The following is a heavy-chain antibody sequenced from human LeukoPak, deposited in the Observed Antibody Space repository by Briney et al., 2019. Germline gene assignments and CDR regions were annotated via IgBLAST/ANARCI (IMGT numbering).Heavy chain of an antibody. Sequence: SVRVSCKASGGTFSSYAISWVRQAPGQGLEWMGGIIPIFGTANYAQKFQGRVTITADESTSTAYMELSGLRSEDTAVYYCARGGQGYYVPFQHWGQGTLVTVSS. J-gene: IGHJ1*01. D-gene: IGHD3-10*02. CDR3: ARGGQGYYVPFQH. CDR1: GGTFSSYA. CDR2: IIPIFGTA. V-gene: IGHV1-69*01.